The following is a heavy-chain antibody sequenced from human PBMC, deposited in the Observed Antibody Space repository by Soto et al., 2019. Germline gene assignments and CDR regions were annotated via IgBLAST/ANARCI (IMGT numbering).Heavy chain of an antibody. CDR1: GYTLTELS. CDR3: ATSITMVRGVVDAFDI. CDR2: FDPEDGET. V-gene: IGHV1-24*01. J-gene: IGHJ3*02. Sequence: GASVKVSCKVSGYTLTELSMHWVRQAPGKGLEWMGGFDPEDGETIYAQKFQGRVTMTEDTSTDTAYMELGSLRSEDTAVYYCATSITMVRGVVDAFDIWGQGTMVTVSS. D-gene: IGHD3-10*01.